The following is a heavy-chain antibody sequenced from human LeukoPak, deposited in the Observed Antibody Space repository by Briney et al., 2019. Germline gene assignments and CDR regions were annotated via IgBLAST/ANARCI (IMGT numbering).Heavy chain of an antibody. CDR3: ARTDYGDPHAIDY. CDR2: IYYSGST. D-gene: IGHD4-17*01. J-gene: IGHJ4*02. CDR1: GVSISSGGYY. Sequence: NSSETLSLTCTVSGVSISSGGYYWSRIRQHPGKGLEWIGYIYYSGSTYYNPSLKSRVTISVDTSKNQFSLKLSSVTAADTAVYYCARTDYGDPHAIDYWGQGTLVIVSS. V-gene: IGHV4-31*03.